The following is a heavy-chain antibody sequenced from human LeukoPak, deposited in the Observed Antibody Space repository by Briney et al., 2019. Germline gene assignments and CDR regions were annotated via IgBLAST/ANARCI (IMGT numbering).Heavy chain of an antibody. CDR3: ARWRGVTRSQGYFDY. J-gene: IGHJ4*02. CDR2: IYPDDSDT. CDR1: GYTFTSYW. Sequence: KNGESLKISCKGSGYTFTSYWIGWVRQMPGKGLEWMGIIYPDDSDTRYSPSFQGQVTISADNSISTAYLQWSSLKASDTAMYYCARWRGVTRSQGYFDYWGQGTLVTVSS. V-gene: IGHV5-51*01. D-gene: IGHD3-3*01.